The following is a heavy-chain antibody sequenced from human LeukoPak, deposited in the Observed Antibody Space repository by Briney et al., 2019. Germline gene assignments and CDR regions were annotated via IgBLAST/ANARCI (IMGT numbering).Heavy chain of an antibody. V-gene: IGHV1-8*01. CDR3: ARVGGYTHDVYYDFWSGYGYYYYGMDV. Sequence: ASVKVSCKASGYTFTSYDINWVRQATGQGLEWMGWMNPNSGNTGYAQKFQGRVTMTRNTSISTAYMELSSLRSEDTAVYYCARVGGYTHDVYYDFWSGYGYYYYGMDVWGQGTTVTVSS. D-gene: IGHD3-3*01. J-gene: IGHJ6*02. CDR1: GYTFTSYD. CDR2: MNPNSGNT.